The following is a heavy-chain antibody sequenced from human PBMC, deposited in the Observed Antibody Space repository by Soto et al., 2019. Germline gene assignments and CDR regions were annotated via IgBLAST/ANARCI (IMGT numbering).Heavy chain of an antibody. J-gene: IGHJ6*02. V-gene: IGHV3-33*01. CDR2: IWYDGSNK. Sequence: GGSLRLSCAASGFTFSSYCMHWVRQAPGKGLEWVAVIWYDGSNKYYADSVKGRFTRSRDNSKNTLYLQMNSLRAEDTAVYYCARPSDNDYGYGMDVWGQGTTVTVSS. CDR3: ARPSDNDYGYGMDV. D-gene: IGHD4-17*01. CDR1: GFTFSSYC.